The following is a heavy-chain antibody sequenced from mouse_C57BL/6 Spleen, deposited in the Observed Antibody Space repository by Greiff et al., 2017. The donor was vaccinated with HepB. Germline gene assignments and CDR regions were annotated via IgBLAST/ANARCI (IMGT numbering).Heavy chain of an antibody. CDR3: ARGLDSSYWYFDV. CDR2: IDPSDSYT. Sequence: QVQLQQSGAELVMPGASVKLSCKASGYTFTSYWMHWVKQRPGQGLEWIGEIDPSDSYTNYNQKFKGKSTLTVDKSSSTAYMQLSSLTSEDSAVYYCARGLDSSYWYFDVWGTGTTVTVSS. J-gene: IGHJ1*03. D-gene: IGHD1-1*01. V-gene: IGHV1-69*01. CDR1: GYTFTSYW.